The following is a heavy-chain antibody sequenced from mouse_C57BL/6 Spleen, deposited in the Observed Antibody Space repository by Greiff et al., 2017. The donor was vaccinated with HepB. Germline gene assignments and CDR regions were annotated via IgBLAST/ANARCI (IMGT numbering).Heavy chain of an antibody. Sequence: QVQLQQSGAELVKPGASVKISCKASGYAFSSYWMNWVKQRPGKGLEWIGQIYPGDGDTNYNGKFKGKATLTADKSSSTAYMQLSSLTSEDSAVYFCARSEDYAPRFAYWGQGTLVTVSA. CDR3: ARSEDYAPRFAY. CDR2: IYPGDGDT. CDR1: GYAFSSYW. J-gene: IGHJ3*01. V-gene: IGHV1-80*01. D-gene: IGHD2-4*01.